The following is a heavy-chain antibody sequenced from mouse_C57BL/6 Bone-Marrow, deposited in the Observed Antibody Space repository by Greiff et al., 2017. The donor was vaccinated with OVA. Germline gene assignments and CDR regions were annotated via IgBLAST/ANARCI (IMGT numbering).Heavy chain of an antibody. CDR1: GYTFTSYG. CDR2: IYPRSGNT. CDR3: AMGSYYYGRSPAWFAY. D-gene: IGHD1-1*01. Sequence: VQGVESGAELARPGASVKLSCKASGYTFTSYGISWVKQRTGQGLEWIGEIYPRSGNTYYNEKFKGKATLTADKSSSTAYMELRSLTSEDSAVYFCAMGSYYYGRSPAWFAYWGQGTLVTVSA. J-gene: IGHJ3*01. V-gene: IGHV1-81*01.